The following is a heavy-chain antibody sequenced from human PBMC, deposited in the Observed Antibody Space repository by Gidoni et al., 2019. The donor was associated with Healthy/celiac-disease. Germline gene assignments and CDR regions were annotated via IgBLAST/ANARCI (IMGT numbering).Heavy chain of an antibody. CDR3: ARGWPYCSGGSCYSN. D-gene: IGHD2-15*01. CDR2: ISSSGSTI. CDR1: GFTFRYYY. V-gene: IGHV3-11*01. J-gene: IGHJ4*02. Sequence: QVQLVESGGGWVKHGGSLRRSGAASGFTFRYYYMSWIRQAPGKGLEWFSYISSSGSTIYYADSVKGRFTISRDNAKNSLYLQMNSLRAEDTAVYYCARGWPYCSGGSCYSNWGQGTLVTVSS.